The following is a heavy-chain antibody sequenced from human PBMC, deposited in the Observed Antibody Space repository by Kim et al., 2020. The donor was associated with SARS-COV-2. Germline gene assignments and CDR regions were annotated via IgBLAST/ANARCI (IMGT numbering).Heavy chain of an antibody. V-gene: IGHV3-48*04. CDR3: ARAGSTMTPLSYGMDV. CDR2: ISGSSDTR. D-gene: IGHD4-17*01. J-gene: IGHJ6*01. Sequence: GGSLRLSCEASGFTFNSFGMNWVRQAPGKGLEWVSFISGSSDTRYYVDSVKGRFTVSRDNAKKSLYLRLNSLRVEDTGVYFCARAGSTMTPLSYGMDVW. CDR1: GFTFNSFG.